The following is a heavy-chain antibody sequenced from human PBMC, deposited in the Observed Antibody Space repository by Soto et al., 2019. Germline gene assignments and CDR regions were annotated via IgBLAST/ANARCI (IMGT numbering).Heavy chain of an antibody. D-gene: IGHD5-12*01. CDR2: ISGGGGNT. J-gene: IGHJ4*02. Sequence: PGGSLRLSCAASGLTFTTYAMSWVRQAPGKGLEWVSTISGGGGNTYYADSVKGRFTISRVNSKNTLYLQMNSLRAEDTAIYYCAKGGGYRDYDPFDYWGQGTLVTVSS. V-gene: IGHV3-23*01. CDR3: AKGGGYRDYDPFDY. CDR1: GLTFTTYA.